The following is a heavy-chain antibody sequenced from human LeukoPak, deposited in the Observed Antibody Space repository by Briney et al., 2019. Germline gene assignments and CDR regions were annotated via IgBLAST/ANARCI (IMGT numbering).Heavy chain of an antibody. CDR2: ISGSGRNT. CDR1: GFNFSNHA. D-gene: IGHD3-3*01. Sequence: PGGSLRLSCSASGFNFSNHAMNWVRQAPGKGLEWISFISGSGRNTDYADSVKGRFTISRDNSKNTLYLQMNSLRAEDTAVYYCARVFLEWSGQLDDAFDIWGQGTMVTVSS. CDR3: ARVFLEWSGQLDDAFDI. V-gene: IGHV3-23*01. J-gene: IGHJ3*02.